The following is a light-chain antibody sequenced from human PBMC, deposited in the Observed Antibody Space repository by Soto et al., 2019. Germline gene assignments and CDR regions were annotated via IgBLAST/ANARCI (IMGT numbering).Light chain of an antibody. J-gene: IGLJ2*01. V-gene: IGLV1-47*01. Sequence: QSVLIQPPSASGTPGQRVTISCSGSNSNIGNNNVYWYQQLPGTAPKLLIYKNNQRPSGVPDRFSGSRSGTSASLAISRLRSEDESDYYCAAWDDSLSGRIFGGGTKVTVL. CDR1: NSNIGNNN. CDR2: KNN. CDR3: AAWDDSLSGRI.